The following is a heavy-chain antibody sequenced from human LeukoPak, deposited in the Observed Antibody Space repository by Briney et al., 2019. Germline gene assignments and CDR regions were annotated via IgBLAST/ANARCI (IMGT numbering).Heavy chain of an antibody. CDR1: GYTFTIYD. D-gene: IGHD1-26*01. J-gene: IGHJ4*02. CDR3: ARGTLLPGIDY. V-gene: IGHV3-7*01. Sequence: ASVKVSCKASGYTFTIYDINWVRQAPGKGLEWVANINQDVVDSVKGRFTISRDNAKNSLYLQVNSLRAEDTAVYYCARGTLLPGIDYWGQGTLVTVSS. CDR2: INQDV.